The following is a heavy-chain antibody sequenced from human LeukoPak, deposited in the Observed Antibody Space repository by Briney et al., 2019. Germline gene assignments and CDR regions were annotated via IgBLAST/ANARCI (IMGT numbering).Heavy chain of an antibody. Sequence: GASVNVSCKASGGTFSSYAISWVRQAPGQGLEWMGGIIPIFGTANYAQKFQGRVTMTTDTSTSTAHMELRSLRSDDTAVYYCAREDVLLWFGARYYYGMDVWGQGTTVTVSS. V-gene: IGHV1-69*05. CDR1: GGTFSSYA. J-gene: IGHJ6*02. D-gene: IGHD3-10*01. CDR3: AREDVLLWFGARYYYGMDV. CDR2: IIPIFGTA.